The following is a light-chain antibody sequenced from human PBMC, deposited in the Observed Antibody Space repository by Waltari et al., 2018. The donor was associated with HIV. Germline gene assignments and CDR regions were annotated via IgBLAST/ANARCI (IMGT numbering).Light chain of an antibody. Sequence: DIQMTQSPSIVSASLGDRVTITCRASQSISTWLAWYQQRPGKAPDILMYKASTLEGGVPSRFSGSGSGTEFTLSISNLQSNDSATYYCQQYDTSPSTFGQGTKLEI. V-gene: IGKV1-5*03. J-gene: IGKJ2*01. CDR1: QSISTW. CDR3: QQYDTSPST. CDR2: KAS.